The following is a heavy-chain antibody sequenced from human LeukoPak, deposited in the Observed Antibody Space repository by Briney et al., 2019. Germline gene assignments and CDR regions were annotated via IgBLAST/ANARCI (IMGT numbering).Heavy chain of an antibody. Sequence: LSLTCTVSGGSISSGGYYWSWIRQAPGKGLEWVAVISDDGNKKYYADSVKGRFTISRDNSKNTVYLQMNSLRAEDTAMYYCAKDSRNYYFDYWGQGTLVIVSS. CDR3: AKDSRNYYFDY. J-gene: IGHJ4*02. CDR2: ISDDGNKK. V-gene: IGHV3-30*18. CDR1: GGSISSGG.